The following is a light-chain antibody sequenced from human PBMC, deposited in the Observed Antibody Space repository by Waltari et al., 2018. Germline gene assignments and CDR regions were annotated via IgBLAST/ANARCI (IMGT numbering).Light chain of an antibody. V-gene: IGKV1-33*01. CDR3: QQYRYLPPA. CDR2: DAY. J-gene: IGKJ4*01. Sequence: DIQMTQSPSSLSASVGDRVTITCQASPEINNFLNWYQQPPGKAPKLLIYDAYHLAAWVPSRFTGSGSGTDFTVTISDLQPDDFATYYCQQYRYLPPAFGGGTKVDI. CDR1: PEINNF.